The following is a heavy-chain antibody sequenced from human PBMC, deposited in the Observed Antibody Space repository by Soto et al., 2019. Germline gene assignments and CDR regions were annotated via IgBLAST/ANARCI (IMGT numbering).Heavy chain of an antibody. CDR1: GLTFGTSY. D-gene: IGHD4-17*01. CDR3: ARDPAYGAIDY. V-gene: IGHV3-7*01. CDR2: IKEDGSQT. Sequence: EVQLVETGGGLVQPGGSLRLDCAASGLTFGTSYMSWVRQDPGKGLEWVANIKEDGSQTGYVDSVKGRFTIARDNAKNSLYLQMNSLRAEDTAVYYCARDPAYGAIDYWGQGTLVTVSS. J-gene: IGHJ4*02.